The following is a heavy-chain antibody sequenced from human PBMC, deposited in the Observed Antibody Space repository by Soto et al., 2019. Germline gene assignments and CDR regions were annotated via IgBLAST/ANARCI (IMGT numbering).Heavy chain of an antibody. V-gene: IGHV4-31*03. Sequence: SETLSLTCTVSGGSTSSGGYYWSWIRQHPGKGLEWIGYIYYSGSTYYNPSLKSRVTISVDTSKNQFSLKLSSVTAADTAVYYCASSGEFWSGHMDVWGQGTTVTVSS. J-gene: IGHJ6*02. CDR2: IYYSGST. CDR3: ASSGEFWSGHMDV. D-gene: IGHD3-3*01. CDR1: GGSTSSGGYY.